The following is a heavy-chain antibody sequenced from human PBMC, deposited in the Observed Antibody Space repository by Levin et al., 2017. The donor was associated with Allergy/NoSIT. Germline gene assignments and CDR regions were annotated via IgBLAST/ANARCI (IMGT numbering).Heavy chain of an antibody. CDR3: AREVGYSYVSYYYGMDV. Sequence: SETLSLTCTVSGGSISSSSYYWGWIRQPPGKGLEWIGSIYYSGSTYYNPSRKSRVTISVDTSKNQFSLKLSSVTAADTAVYYCAREVGYSYVSYYYGMDVWGQGTTVTVSS. D-gene: IGHD5-18*01. V-gene: IGHV4-39*07. CDR1: GGSISSSSYY. CDR2: IYYSGST. J-gene: IGHJ6*02.